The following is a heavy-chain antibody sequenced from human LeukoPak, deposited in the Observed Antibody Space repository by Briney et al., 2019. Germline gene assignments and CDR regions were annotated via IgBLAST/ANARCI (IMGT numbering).Heavy chain of an antibody. V-gene: IGHV3-43*02. CDR3: AKDRWSSGSDSTGMEV. D-gene: IGHD2-21*02. CDR1: GFTVYGYA. Sequence: PGGSLRLSCAASGFTVYGYALHWVRQAPGKGLEWVSRADSTGTYYADSVKGRFTISTDNNRNSLYLQMNSLTIEDTAFYYCAKDRWSSGSDSTGMEVWGQGTTVTVSS. J-gene: IGHJ6*01. CDR2: ADSTGT.